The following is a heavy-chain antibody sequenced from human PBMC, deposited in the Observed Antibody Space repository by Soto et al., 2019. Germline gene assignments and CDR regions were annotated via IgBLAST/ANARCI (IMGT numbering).Heavy chain of an antibody. CDR2: ISGSGGST. CDR3: AKDQGRSWYEIDC. Sequence: EVQLLESGGGLVQPGGSLRLSCAASGFTFSNYAVTWVRQAPGKGLEWVSTISGSGGSTYYADSVKGRFTISRDNSQNTLYLQMNILRAEDKAVYYCAKDQGRSWYEIDCWGQGTLVTVSS. D-gene: IGHD6-13*01. V-gene: IGHV3-23*01. CDR1: GFTFSNYA. J-gene: IGHJ4*02.